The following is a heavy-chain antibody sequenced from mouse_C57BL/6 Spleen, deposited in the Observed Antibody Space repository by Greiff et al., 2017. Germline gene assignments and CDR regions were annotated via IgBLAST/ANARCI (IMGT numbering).Heavy chain of an antibody. D-gene: IGHD2-1*01. Sequence: VQLQQPGAELVKPGASVKMSCKASGYTFTSYWITWVKQRPGQGLEWIGDIYPGSGSTNYNEKFKSKATLTVDTSSSTAYMQLSSLTSEDSAVYYCARYYDGNYAAMDYWGQGTSVTVSS. CDR3: ARYYDGNYAAMDY. V-gene: IGHV1-55*01. CDR1: GYTFTSYW. CDR2: IYPGSGST. J-gene: IGHJ4*01.